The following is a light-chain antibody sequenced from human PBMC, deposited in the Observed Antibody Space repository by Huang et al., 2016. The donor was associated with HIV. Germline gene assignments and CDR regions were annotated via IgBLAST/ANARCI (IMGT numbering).Light chain of an antibody. V-gene: IGKV3-15*01. CDR2: GAS. CDR1: QSVSSN. J-gene: IGKJ1*01. Sequence: EIVMTQSAATLSVSPGERATLSCRASQSVSSNLAWYQQKHGQDPRLLIFGASTRATGVPARFSGSGSGTEFTLIISSLQSEDFAVYYCQQYDNWPPTFGQGTKVKIK. CDR3: QQYDNWPPT.